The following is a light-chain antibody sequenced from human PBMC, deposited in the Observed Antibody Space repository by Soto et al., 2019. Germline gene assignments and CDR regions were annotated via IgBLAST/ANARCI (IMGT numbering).Light chain of an antibody. J-gene: IGKJ1*01. V-gene: IGKV1-5*03. CDR1: QSISSW. CDR2: KAS. CDR3: QHYNSYSEA. Sequence: DIQMTQSRSTLAGAVGDSVAGTCRASQSISSWLAWYQQKPGKAPKLLIYKASTLKSGVPSRFSGSGSGTEFTLTISSLQPDDFATYYCQHYNSYSEAFGQGTKVDIK.